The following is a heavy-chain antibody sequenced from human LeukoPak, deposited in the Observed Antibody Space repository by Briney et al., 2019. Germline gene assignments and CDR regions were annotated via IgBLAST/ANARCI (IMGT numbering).Heavy chain of an antibody. CDR1: GFTFSSYS. J-gene: IGHJ3*02. CDR3: AREKYCSGGGCQPYDAFDI. V-gene: IGHV3-48*04. Sequence: SGGSLRLSCAASGFTFSSYSMNWVRQAPGKGLEWVSYISSSSSTIYYADSVKGRFTISRDNAKNSLYLQMNSLRAEDTAVYYCAREKYCSGGGCQPYDAFDIWGQGTMVTVSS. CDR2: ISSSSSTI. D-gene: IGHD2-15*01.